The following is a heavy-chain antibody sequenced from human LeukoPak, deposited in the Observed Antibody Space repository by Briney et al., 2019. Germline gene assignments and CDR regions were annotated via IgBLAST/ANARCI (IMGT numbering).Heavy chain of an antibody. J-gene: IGHJ4*02. CDR2: IYYIGTT. Sequence: SETLSLTCTVSGDSISPYYWSWVRQPPGKRLEWIGYIYYIGTTKYNPSLKSRVTISLDTSKNQFSLKLNSVTAADTALYYCARHYYGSGRFLEHWGQGTLVTVSS. D-gene: IGHD3-10*01. CDR1: GDSISPYY. CDR3: ARHYYGSGRFLEH. V-gene: IGHV4-59*08.